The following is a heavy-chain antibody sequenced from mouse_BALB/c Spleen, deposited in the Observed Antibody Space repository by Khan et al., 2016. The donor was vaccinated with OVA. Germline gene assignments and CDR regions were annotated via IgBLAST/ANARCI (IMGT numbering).Heavy chain of an antibody. CDR3: AGGRTY. D-gene: IGHD3-3*01. CDR2: ITYSGST. J-gene: IGHJ3*01. Sequence: EVQLQESGPGLVKPSQSLSLTCTVTGYSITSDYAWNWIRQFPGNKLEWMGYITYSGSTSYTPSLKSRISITRATSKNQFFLQLNSVTTEDTATXYCAGGRTYWGQGTLVTVSA. V-gene: IGHV3-2*02. CDR1: GYSITSDYA.